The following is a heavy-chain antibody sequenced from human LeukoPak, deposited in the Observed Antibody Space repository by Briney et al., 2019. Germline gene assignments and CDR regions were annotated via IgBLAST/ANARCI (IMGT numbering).Heavy chain of an antibody. D-gene: IGHD3-22*01. CDR3: AKDNPDSSGYYYFDY. CDR2: ISGSGGST. CDR1: GFTFSSYA. J-gene: IGHJ4*02. V-gene: IGHV3-23*01. Sequence: GGSLRLSCAASGFTFSSYAMSWVRQAPGKGLEWVSAISGSGGSTYYADSVKGRFTISRDNSKNTLYLQMNSLRAEDTAVYYRAKDNPDSSGYYYFDYWGQGTLVTVSS.